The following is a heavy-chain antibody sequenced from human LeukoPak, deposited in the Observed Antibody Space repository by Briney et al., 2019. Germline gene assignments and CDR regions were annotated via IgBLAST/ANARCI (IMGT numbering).Heavy chain of an antibody. CDR1: GFTLRNYD. D-gene: IGHD6-13*01. CDR2: MGTGDDT. V-gene: IGHV3-13*01. Sequence: GGSLRLSCAASGFTLRNYDMHWVRQPTGKGLEWVSAMGTGDDTYYSGSVKGRFTTVRENAKNTVYLQMNSLRAGDTAMHYCARRSAAAGIDAFDIWGQGTMVIVSS. CDR3: ARRSAAAGIDAFDI. J-gene: IGHJ3*02.